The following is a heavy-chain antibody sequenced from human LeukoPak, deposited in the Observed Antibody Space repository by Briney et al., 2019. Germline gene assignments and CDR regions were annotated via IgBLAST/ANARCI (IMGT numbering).Heavy chain of an antibody. D-gene: IGHD6-13*01. V-gene: IGHV1-69*13. Sequence: SVKVSCKTSGYTFSNYGISWVRQAPGQGLEWMGGIIPIFGTANYAQKFQGRVTITADESTSTAYMELSSLRSEDTAVYYCARAVLGQQLDYYYYYGMDVWGQGTTVTVSS. CDR2: IIPIFGTA. J-gene: IGHJ6*02. CDR3: ARAVLGQQLDYYYYYGMDV. CDR1: GYTFSNYG.